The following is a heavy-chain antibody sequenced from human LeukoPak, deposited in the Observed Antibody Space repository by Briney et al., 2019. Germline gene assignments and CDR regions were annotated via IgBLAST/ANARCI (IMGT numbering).Heavy chain of an antibody. CDR2: IYYSGRT. J-gene: IGHJ2*01. V-gene: IGHV4-39*01. CDR1: GASISSSNYY. CDR3: ARHFSPPGALYWYFEL. Sequence: PSETLSLTCTVSGASISSSNYYWGWIRQPPGKGLEWIGNIYYSGRTYYNPSLKSRVTISVDTSKNQFSLNLSSVTAADTAVYYCARHFSPPGALYWYFELWGRGTLVTVSS. D-gene: IGHD7-27*01.